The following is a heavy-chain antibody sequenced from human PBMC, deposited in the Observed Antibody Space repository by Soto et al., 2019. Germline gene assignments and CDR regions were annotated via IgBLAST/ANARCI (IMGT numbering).Heavy chain of an antibody. CDR2: ISGSGGST. CDR1: GFTFSSYA. V-gene: IGHV3-23*01. D-gene: IGHD6-19*01. J-gene: IGHJ4*02. CDR3: AKDGLRIAVAGDLFFDY. Sequence: PGGSLRLSCAASGFTFSSYAMSWVRQAPGKGLEWVSAISGSGGSTYYADSVKGRFTISRDNSKNTLYLQMNSLRAEDTAVYYCAKDGLRIAVAGDLFFDYWGQGTLVTVSS.